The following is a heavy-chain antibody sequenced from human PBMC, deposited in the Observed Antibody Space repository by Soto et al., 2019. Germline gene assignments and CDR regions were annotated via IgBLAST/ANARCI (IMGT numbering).Heavy chain of an antibody. CDR2: ISYDGSNK. V-gene: IGHV3-30*03. CDR1: GCTFSSYG. Sequence: QVQLVESGGGVVQPGRSLRLSCAASGCTFSSYGMHWVRQAPGKGLEWVAVISYDGSNKYYADSVKGRFTISRDNSKNTLYLQMNSLRAEDTAVYYCVIGMDVWGQGTTVTVSS. J-gene: IGHJ6*02. CDR3: VIGMDV.